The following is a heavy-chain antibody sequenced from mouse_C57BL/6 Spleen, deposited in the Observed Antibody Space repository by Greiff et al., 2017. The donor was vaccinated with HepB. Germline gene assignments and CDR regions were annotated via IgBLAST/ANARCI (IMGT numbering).Heavy chain of an antibody. J-gene: IGHJ2*01. D-gene: IGHD4-1*01. CDR3: ARKLNWGYFDY. V-gene: IGHV1-19*01. CDR2: INPYNGGT. CDR1: GYTFTDYY. Sequence: EVQLQQSGPVLVKPGASVKMSCKASGYTFTDYYMNWVKQSHGKSLEWIGVINPYNGGTSYNQKFKGKATLTVDKSSSTAYMELNSLTSEDSAVYYCARKLNWGYFDYWGQGTTLTVSS.